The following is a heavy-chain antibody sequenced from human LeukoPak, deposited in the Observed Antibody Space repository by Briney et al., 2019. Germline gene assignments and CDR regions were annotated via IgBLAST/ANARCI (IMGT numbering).Heavy chain of an antibody. CDR2: ICTRSNYT. V-gene: IGHV3-11*06. Sequence: PPESLTLSCAVSGFTFSDDYTGWIRQPPGKGLEWVSYICTRSNYTNYADSVKGRFTISRDNAKHSLYLQMNSLRAEDTAVYYCARGEEYSSSSGPVDYWGQGTLVTVSS. D-gene: IGHD6-6*01. J-gene: IGHJ4*02. CDR3: ARGEEYSSSSGPVDY. CDR1: GFTFSDDY.